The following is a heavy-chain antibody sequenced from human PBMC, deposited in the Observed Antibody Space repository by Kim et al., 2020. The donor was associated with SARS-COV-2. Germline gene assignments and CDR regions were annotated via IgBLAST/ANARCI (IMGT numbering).Heavy chain of an antibody. CDR3: AKVQRSYYDFWSGYPPPVSRGNQRGNSLRFSRYMDV. CDR2: ISGDGGST. J-gene: IGHJ6*03. V-gene: IGHV3-43*02. CDR1: GFTFDDYA. D-gene: IGHD3-3*01. Sequence: GGSLRLSCAASGFTFDDYAMHCVRQAPGKGLEWVSLISGDGGSTYYADSVKGRFTISRDNSKNSLYLQMNSLRTEDTALYYCAKVQRSYYDFWSGYPPPVSRGNQRGNSLRFSRYMDVWGKGTTVTVSS.